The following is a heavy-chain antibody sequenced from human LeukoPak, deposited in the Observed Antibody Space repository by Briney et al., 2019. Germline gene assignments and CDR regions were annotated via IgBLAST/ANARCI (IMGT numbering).Heavy chain of an antibody. D-gene: IGHD2-8*02. CDR2: IYSGGNT. CDR3: ARDLVVGAPDY. CDR1: GFTVSSNY. J-gene: IGHJ4*02. Sequence: GGSLTLSCAASGFTVSSNYMSWVRQAPGKGLEWVSFIYSGGNTYYADSVKGRFIISRDNSKNTLYLQMNSLRVEDTAVYYCARDLVVGAPDYWGQGTLVTVSS. V-gene: IGHV3-66*01.